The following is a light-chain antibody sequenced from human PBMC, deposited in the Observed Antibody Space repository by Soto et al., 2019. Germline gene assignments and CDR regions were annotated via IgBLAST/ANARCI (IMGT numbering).Light chain of an antibody. J-gene: IGKJ5*01. CDR2: DAS. V-gene: IGKV3D-20*01. CDR1: QSVSSSY. Sequence: EIVLTQSPGTLSLSPGERATLSCRASQSVSSSYLAWYQQKPGLAPRLLIYDASSRATGIPDRFSGSGSGTDFTLTISRLEPEDFALYYCQQYGSSPSITFGQGTRLEI. CDR3: QQYGSSPSIT.